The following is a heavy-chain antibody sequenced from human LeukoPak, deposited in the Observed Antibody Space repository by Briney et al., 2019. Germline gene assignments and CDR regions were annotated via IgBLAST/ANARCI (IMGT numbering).Heavy chain of an antibody. Sequence: GGSLRLSCAVSGITLSNYGMSWVRQAPGKGLEWVAGISDSGGRTNYADSVKGRFTISRDNPKNTLYLQMNSLRTEDTAVYFCAKRGVVIRVILVGFHKEAYYFDSWGQGALVTASS. V-gene: IGHV3-23*01. D-gene: IGHD3-22*01. J-gene: IGHJ4*02. CDR2: ISDSGGRT. CDR3: AKRGVVIRVILVGFHKEAYYFDS. CDR1: GITLSNYG.